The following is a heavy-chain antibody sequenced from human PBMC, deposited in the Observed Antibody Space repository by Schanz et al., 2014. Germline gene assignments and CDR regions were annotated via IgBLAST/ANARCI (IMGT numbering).Heavy chain of an antibody. D-gene: IGHD3-10*01. Sequence: EVQLVESGGGLVQPGGSLRLSCATSGFSFSSYAINWVRQAPGKGLLWVSSISGTGGDDTYYADSVKGRFTISRDNSKNTLYLQMNSLRPEDTAVYYCARGGFGEVSYFDYWGQGTLXTVSS. CDR1: GFSFSSYA. CDR2: ISGTGGDDT. J-gene: IGHJ4*02. V-gene: IGHV3-23*04. CDR3: ARGGFGEVSYFDY.